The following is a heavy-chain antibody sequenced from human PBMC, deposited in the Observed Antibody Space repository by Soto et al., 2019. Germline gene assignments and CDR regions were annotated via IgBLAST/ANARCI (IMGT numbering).Heavy chain of an antibody. Sequence: EVQLVESGGGLVQPGGSLRLSCAASGFTFSSYEMNWVRQAPGKGLEGVSYISSSGSTIYYADSVKGRFTISRDNAKNSLYLQMNSLRAEDTAVYYCARDRIAARPLWRYYYYGMDVWGQGTTVTVSS. J-gene: IGHJ6*02. V-gene: IGHV3-48*03. CDR3: ARDRIAARPLWRYYYYGMDV. CDR1: GFTFSSYE. CDR2: ISSSGSTI. D-gene: IGHD6-6*01.